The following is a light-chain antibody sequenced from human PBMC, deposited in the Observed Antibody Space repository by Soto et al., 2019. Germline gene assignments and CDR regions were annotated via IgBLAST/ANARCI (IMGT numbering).Light chain of an antibody. V-gene: IGLV2-8*01. Sequence: QSALTQPPSASGSPGQSVTISCTGTSSDVGGYNYVSWYQQHPGKAPKHMIYEVSKRPLGVPDRFSGSKSGNTASLTVSGLQAEDEADYYCSSYAGSNNLVFGGGTKLTVL. J-gene: IGLJ2*01. CDR3: SSYAGSNNLV. CDR1: SSDVGGYNY. CDR2: EVS.